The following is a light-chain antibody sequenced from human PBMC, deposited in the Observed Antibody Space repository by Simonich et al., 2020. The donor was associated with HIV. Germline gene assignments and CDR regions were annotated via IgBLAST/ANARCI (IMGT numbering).Light chain of an antibody. Sequence: QSALTQPASVSGSPGQSITISCTGTSSDVGTYNLVSWFQQHPGKAPKLMVYEDSKRPSGLSNRFSGSKSGNTASLTISGLQGVDEADYYCSSYTDNNTYVVFGGGTKLTVL. J-gene: IGLJ2*01. CDR2: EDS. V-gene: IGLV2-14*02. CDR1: SSDVGTYNL. CDR3: SSYTDNNTYVV.